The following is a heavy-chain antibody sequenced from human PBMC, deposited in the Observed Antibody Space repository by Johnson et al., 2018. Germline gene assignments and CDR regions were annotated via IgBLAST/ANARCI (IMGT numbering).Heavy chain of an antibody. CDR1: GGTFSSYA. J-gene: IGHJ6*02. D-gene: IGHD2-21*01. CDR2: IIPIFGTA. CDR3: ARVHPHSLYYSGMDV. Sequence: QVQLVQSGAEVKKPGSSVKVSCKASGGTFSSYAISWVRQAPGQGLEWMGGIIPIFGTANYAQKFQGRVTITADESTSTAQLERSSLRSEDTAVYYCARVHPHSLYYSGMDVWGQGTTVTVSS. V-gene: IGHV1-69*01.